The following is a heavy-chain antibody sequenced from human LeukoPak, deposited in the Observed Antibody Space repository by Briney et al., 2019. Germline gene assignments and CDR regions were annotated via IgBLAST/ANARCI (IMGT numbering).Heavy chain of an antibody. J-gene: IGHJ4*02. D-gene: IGHD1-26*01. CDR1: GFTFSSYW. CDR3: ARLRGSYSSDY. V-gene: IGHV3-7*01. Sequence: GGSLRLSCAASGFTFSSYWMSWVRQAPGKGLEWVANIKQDGSEKYYVDSVKGRLTISRDNAMNSLYLQMNSLRAEDTAVYCCARLRGSYSSDYWGQGTLVTVSS. CDR2: IKQDGSEK.